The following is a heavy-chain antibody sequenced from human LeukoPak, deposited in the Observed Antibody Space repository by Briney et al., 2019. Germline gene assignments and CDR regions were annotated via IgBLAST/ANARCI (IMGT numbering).Heavy chain of an antibody. CDR3: ARWEIRGTAHKLDY. CDR1: GFTLSSHW. Sequence: GGSLRLSCAASGFTLSSHWMSWVRQAPGKGLEWVANINQDGSAKYFVDSVKGRFTISRDNAKNSMYLQMNSLRAEDTAVYYCARWEIRGTAHKLDYWGQGTLVTVSS. V-gene: IGHV3-7*01. J-gene: IGHJ4*02. D-gene: IGHD1-7*01. CDR2: INQDGSAK.